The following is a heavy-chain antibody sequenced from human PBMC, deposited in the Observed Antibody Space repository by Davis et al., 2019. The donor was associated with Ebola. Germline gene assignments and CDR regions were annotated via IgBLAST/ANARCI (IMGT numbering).Heavy chain of an antibody. CDR1: GGSISSSSYY. D-gene: IGHD1-26*01. CDR2: SYYSGST. Sequence: MPSETLSLTCTVSGGSISSSSYYWGWIRQPPGKGLEWIGSSYYSGSTYYNPSLKSRVTISVDTSKNQFSLKLTSVTAADTAVYYCARVRLPDDVGAFDIWGQGTTVKVSS. J-gene: IGHJ3*02. CDR3: ARVRLPDDVGAFDI. V-gene: IGHV4-39*01.